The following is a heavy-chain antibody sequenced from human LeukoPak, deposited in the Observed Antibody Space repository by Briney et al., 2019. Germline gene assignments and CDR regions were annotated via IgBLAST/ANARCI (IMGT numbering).Heavy chain of an antibody. CDR2: INSDGSST. Sequence: GGSLRLSCAASGFTFSSYWMHWVRQAPGKGLVWVSRINSDGSSTSYADSVKGRFTISRDNAKNTLYLQMNSPRAEDTAVYYCARDSAVAGTYYYYYGMDVWGQGTTVTVSS. D-gene: IGHD6-19*01. V-gene: IGHV3-74*01. CDR1: GFTFSSYW. J-gene: IGHJ6*02. CDR3: ARDSAVAGTYYYYYGMDV.